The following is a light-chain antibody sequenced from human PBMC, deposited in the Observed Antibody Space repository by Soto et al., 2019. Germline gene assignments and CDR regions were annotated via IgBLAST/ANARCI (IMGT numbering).Light chain of an antibody. Sequence: AIQMTQSPSSLSASVGDRVTITCRASQGIRHDLGWFQQKPGKAPKLLISAASSLQSGVPSRFSGSGSGTDFTLTISSLQPEDFVTYYCLQDYNYPFTFGPGTKVDIK. CDR1: QGIRHD. CDR3: LQDYNYPFT. J-gene: IGKJ3*01. V-gene: IGKV1-6*01. CDR2: AAS.